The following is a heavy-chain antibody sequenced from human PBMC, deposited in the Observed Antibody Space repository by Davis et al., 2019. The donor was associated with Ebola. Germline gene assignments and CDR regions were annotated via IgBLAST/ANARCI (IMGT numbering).Heavy chain of an antibody. Sequence: GESLKISCAASGFTFSYYYMSWIRQAPGKGLEWVSYISSSGSTIYYADSVKGRFTISRDNAKNSLYLQMNSLRAEDTAVYYCARGYYGSGSRNYWGQGTLVTVSS. CDR3: ARGYYGSGSRNY. D-gene: IGHD3-10*01. V-gene: IGHV3-11*01. CDR2: ISSSGSTI. J-gene: IGHJ4*02. CDR1: GFTFSYYY.